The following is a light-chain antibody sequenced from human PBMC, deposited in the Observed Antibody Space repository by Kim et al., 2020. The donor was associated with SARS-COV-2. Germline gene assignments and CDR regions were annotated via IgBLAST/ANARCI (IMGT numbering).Light chain of an antibody. CDR3: NSYAGSYTWL. J-gene: IGLJ3*02. Sequence: GTSVTISCIGTSSDVCPYNYVSWYQQHPGKAPKVMIYDVSERPSGVPDRFSGSKSGNTASLTISGLQAEDEADYYCNSYAGSYTWLFGGGTQLTVL. V-gene: IGLV2-11*03. CDR1: SSDVCPYNY. CDR2: DVS.